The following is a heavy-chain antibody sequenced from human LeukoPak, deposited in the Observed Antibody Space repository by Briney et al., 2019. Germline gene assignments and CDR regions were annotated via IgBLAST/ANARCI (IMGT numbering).Heavy chain of an antibody. V-gene: IGHV3-30-3*01. CDR2: ISHDGSNK. Sequence: GGSLRLSCAASGFTFSSYAMHWVRQAPGKGLEWVAVISHDGSNKYYADSVKGRFTISRDNSKNTLYLQMNSLRAEDTAMYYCVREDLGVDYWGQGTLVTVSS. D-gene: IGHD1-26*01. J-gene: IGHJ4*02. CDR1: GFTFSSYA. CDR3: VREDLGVDY.